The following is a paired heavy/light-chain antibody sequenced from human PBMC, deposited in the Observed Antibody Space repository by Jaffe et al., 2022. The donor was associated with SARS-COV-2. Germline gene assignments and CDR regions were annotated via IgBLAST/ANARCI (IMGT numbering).Light chain of an antibody. CDR2: AAS. J-gene: IGKJ1*01. CDR3: QQSYSTIWT. CDR1: QSISSY. V-gene: IGKV1-39*01. Sequence: DIQMTQSPSSLSASVGDRVTITCRASQSISSYLNWYQQKPGKAPKLLIYAASSLQSGVPSRFSGSGSGTDFTLTISSLQPEDFATYYCQQSYSTIWTFGQGTKVEIK.
Heavy chain of an antibody. J-gene: IGHJ6*02. V-gene: IGHV3-64D*09. D-gene: IGHD6-13*01. CDR3: VKEIGSSWPYYYYGMDV. CDR1: GFTFSSYA. Sequence: EVQLVESGGGLVQPGGSLRLSCSASGFTFSSYAMHWVRQAPGKGLEYVSAISSNGGSTYYADSVKGRFTISRDNSKNTLYLQMSSLRAEDTAVYYCVKEIGSSWPYYYYGMDVWGQGTTVTVSS. CDR2: ISSNGGST.